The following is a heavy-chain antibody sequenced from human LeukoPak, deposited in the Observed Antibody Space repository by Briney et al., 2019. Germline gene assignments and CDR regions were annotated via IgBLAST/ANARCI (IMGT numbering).Heavy chain of an antibody. V-gene: IGHV4-31*03. Sequence: PSETLSLTCTVSGGSISSGGYYWSWIRQHPGKGLEWIGYIYYSGSTYYNPSLKSRVTISVDTSKNQFSLKLSSVTAADTVVYYCARAYYDFWSGYYSGHWFDPWGQGTLVTVSS. CDR2: IYYSGST. CDR1: GGSISSGGYY. D-gene: IGHD3-3*01. J-gene: IGHJ5*02. CDR3: ARAYYDFWSGYYSGHWFDP.